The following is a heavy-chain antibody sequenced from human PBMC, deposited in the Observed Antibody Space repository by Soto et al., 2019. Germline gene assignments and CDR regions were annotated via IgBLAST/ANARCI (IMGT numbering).Heavy chain of an antibody. CDR2: IIPLLDIE. Sequence: QVQLVQSGAEVKKPGSSVKVSCKASGGTFRTYDISWVRQAPGQGLEWMGGIIPLLDIEDYSEMIQGRVTITADESTITCYMELSSVRFEDTAVYYCANEAGHERGFDPWGQGTLITFSSDVWGQGTTVTVSS. J-gene: IGHJ6*02. V-gene: IGHV1-69*01. CDR1: GGTFRTYD. CDR3: ANEAGHERGFDPWGQGTLITFSSDV. D-gene: IGHD3-10*01.